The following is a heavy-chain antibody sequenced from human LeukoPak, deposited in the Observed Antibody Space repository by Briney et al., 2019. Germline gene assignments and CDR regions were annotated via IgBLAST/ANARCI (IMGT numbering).Heavy chain of an antibody. CDR1: GFSFTKYW. Sequence: RGESLKISCEVSGFSFTKYWIGWVRQMPGKGLEWMGIIYPGDSDTRYSPSFQGQVTISADKSISTAYLQWSSLKASDTAMYYCARPRTHGKIDDLNYWGQGTLVTVSS. V-gene: IGHV5-51*01. J-gene: IGHJ4*02. CDR2: IYPGDSDT. CDR3: ARPRTHGKIDDLNY. D-gene: IGHD3-3*01.